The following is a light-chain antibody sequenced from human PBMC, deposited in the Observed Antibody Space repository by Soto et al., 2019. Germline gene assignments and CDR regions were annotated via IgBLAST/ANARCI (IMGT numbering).Light chain of an antibody. CDR3: AAWDDSLSGLV. J-gene: IGLJ3*02. V-gene: IGLV1-47*02. CDR2: NND. Sequence: QSVLTQPPSASGTPGQRVTMSCSGSGSNIGPNYVYWFQQFPGTAPKLLIYNNDQRPSGVPDRFSGSKSGTSASLGISGLRSEDEADYYCAAWDDSLSGLVFGGGTKLTVL. CDR1: GSNIGPNY.